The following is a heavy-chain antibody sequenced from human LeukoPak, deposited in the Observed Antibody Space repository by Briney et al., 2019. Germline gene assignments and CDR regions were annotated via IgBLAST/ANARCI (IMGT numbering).Heavy chain of an antibody. J-gene: IGHJ4*02. V-gene: IGHV3-48*03. CDR1: GFTFSSYD. CDR3: ARVEGYGSGSYSQDY. CDR2: ITSSGSTM. D-gene: IGHD3-10*01. Sequence: GGSLRLSCAASGFTFSSYDMNWVRQAPGKGLEWASYITSSGSTMYYADSVKGRFTISRDNAKNSLYLQMNSLRAEDTAVYYCARVEGYGSGSYSQDYWGQGTLVTVSS.